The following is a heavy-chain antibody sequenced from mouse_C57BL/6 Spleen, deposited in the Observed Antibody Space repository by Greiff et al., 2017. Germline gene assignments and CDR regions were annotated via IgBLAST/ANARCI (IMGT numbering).Heavy chain of an antibody. D-gene: IGHD4-1*01. CDR3: AKNSGLTGTWFAY. CDR1: GFSLTSYG. V-gene: IGHV2-5*01. CDR2: IWRGGST. J-gene: IGHJ3*01. Sequence: VQLVESGPGLVQPSQSLSITCTVSGFSLTSYGVHWVRQSPGKGLEWLGVIWRGGSTDYNAAFMSRLSITKDNSKSQVFFKMNSLQADDTAIYYCAKNSGLTGTWFAYWGQGTLVTVSA.